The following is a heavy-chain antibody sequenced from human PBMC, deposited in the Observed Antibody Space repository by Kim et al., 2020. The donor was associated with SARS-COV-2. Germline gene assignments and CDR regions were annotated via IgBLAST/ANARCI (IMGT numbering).Heavy chain of an antibody. V-gene: IGHV4-59*08. D-gene: IGHD1-1*01. CDR3: ATGDWNKGFFDY. CDR1: GASITGYY. J-gene: IGHJ4*02. CDR2: VHKSGRI. Sequence: LSLTCTVSGASITGYYWSWIRQSPDKGLEWIAYVHKSGRIIYNPSLKSRVTISVDTSKNQFSLKLSSVTAADTAIYYCATGDWNKGFFDYWGQGTLATVSS.